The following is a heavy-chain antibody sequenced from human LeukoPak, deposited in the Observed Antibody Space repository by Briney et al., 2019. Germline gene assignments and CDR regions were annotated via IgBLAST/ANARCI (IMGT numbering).Heavy chain of an antibody. CDR1: GGSISSYY. CDR3: ARGMVTDRDYYFDY. Sequence: PSETLALTCTVSGGSISSYYWGWIRQPPGKGMEWVGYIYYSGSTNYNPSLKSRVTISVDTSKNQFSLKLSSVTAADTAVYYCARGMVTDRDYYFDYWGQGTLVTVSS. CDR2: IYYSGST. J-gene: IGHJ4*02. D-gene: IGHD5-18*01. V-gene: IGHV4-59*01.